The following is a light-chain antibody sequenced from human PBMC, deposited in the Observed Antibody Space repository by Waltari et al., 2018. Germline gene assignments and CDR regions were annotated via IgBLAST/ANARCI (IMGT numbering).Light chain of an antibody. CDR2: WAS. CDR3: QQYYSHPGT. V-gene: IGKV4-1*01. CDR1: QSVLFSSNNKNY. Sequence: DIVMTQSPDSLAVSLGERATINCKSSQSVLFSSNNKNYLAWYQQKQGQPPKLLIYWASTRGSGVPDRFSGSGSGTDFTLTISILQAEDVAVYYCQQYYSHPGTFGQGTKVEIK. J-gene: IGKJ1*01.